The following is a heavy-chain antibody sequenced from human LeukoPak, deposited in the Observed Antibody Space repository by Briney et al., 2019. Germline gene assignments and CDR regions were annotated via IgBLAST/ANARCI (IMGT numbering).Heavy chain of an antibody. CDR2: INPNSGGT. CDR3: ARDLLPGYYYSYMDV. J-gene: IGHJ6*03. D-gene: IGHD2-2*01. CDR1: GYTFTGYY. Sequence: ASVKVSCKASGYTFTGYYMHWVRQAPGQGLEWMGWINPNSGGTNYAQKFQGRVTMTRDTSISTAYMELSRLRSDDTAVYYCARDLLPGYYYSYMDVWGKGTTVTVSS. V-gene: IGHV1-2*02.